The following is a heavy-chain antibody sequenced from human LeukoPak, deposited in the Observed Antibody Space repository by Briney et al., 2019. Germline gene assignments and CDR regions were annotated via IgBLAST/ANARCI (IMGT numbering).Heavy chain of an antibody. CDR2: ISWNGGST. V-gene: IGHV3-20*04. J-gene: IGHJ3*02. CDR1: GFTFDDYG. CDR3: ARDTPHYYDSSAGIFDI. Sequence: GGSLRLSCAASGFTFDDYGMSWVRQAPGKGLEWVSGISWNGGSTVYADSVKGRFTISRDNAKNSLYLQMNSLRAEDTAVYYCARDTPHYYDSSAGIFDIWGQGTMVTVSS. D-gene: IGHD3-22*01.